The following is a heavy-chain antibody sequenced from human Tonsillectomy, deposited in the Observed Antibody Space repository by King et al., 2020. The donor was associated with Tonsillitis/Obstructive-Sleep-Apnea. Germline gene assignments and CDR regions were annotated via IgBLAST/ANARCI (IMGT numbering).Heavy chain of an antibody. J-gene: IGHJ4*02. Sequence: TLKESGPTLVKPTQTLTLTCTFSGFSLNTNADDVGWIRQPPGKALEWLALIYWDDDKRYSPSLKSRLTITKDTSKNQVVLTMTNMDPVDTATYYCARRDYGDHYFDYWGQGTLVTVSS. CDR2: IYWDDDK. V-gene: IGHV2-5*02. CDR1: GFSLNTNADD. D-gene: IGHD4-17*01. CDR3: ARRDYGDHYFDY.